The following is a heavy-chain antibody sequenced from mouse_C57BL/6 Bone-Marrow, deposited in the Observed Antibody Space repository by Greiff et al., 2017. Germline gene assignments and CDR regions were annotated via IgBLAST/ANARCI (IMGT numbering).Heavy chain of an antibody. Sequence: QVQLQQSGAELARPGASVKLSCKASGYTFTSYGISWVKQRTGQGLEWIGEIYPRSGNTYYNEKFKGKATLTADKSTSTAYMELRSLTSEDSAVYFCARYAPSPYFDYWGQGTTLTVSS. J-gene: IGHJ2*01. CDR2: IYPRSGNT. CDR1: GYTFTSYG. D-gene: IGHD6-5*01. CDR3: ARYAPSPYFDY. V-gene: IGHV1-81*01.